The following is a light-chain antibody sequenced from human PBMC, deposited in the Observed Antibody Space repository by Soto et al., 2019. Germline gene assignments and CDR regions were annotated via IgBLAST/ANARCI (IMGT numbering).Light chain of an antibody. J-gene: IGKJ2*01. CDR1: QSVSSNY. Sequence: EIVLTQSPGTLSLSPGERATLSCRASQSVSSNYLAWYQQKPGQAPRLLIYGASSRATGIPDRFSGSGSGTDFTITISRLEPEDFAVYYCHQYGSLYTFGQGTTVEIK. CDR2: GAS. CDR3: HQYGSLYT. V-gene: IGKV3-20*01.